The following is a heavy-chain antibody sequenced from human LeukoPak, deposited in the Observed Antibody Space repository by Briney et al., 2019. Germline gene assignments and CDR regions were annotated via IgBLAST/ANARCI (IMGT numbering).Heavy chain of an antibody. CDR1: GFTFSSYA. CDR3: ARYPRKQYYYDSSGYVYAEYFQH. V-gene: IGHV3-30*04. CDR2: ISYDGSNK. Sequence: GGSLRLSCAASGFTFSSYAMHWVRQAPGKGLEWVAVISYDGSNKYYADSVKGRFTISRDNSKNTLYLQMNSLRAEDTAVYYCARYPRKQYYYDSSGYVYAEYFQHWGQGTLVAVSS. J-gene: IGHJ1*01. D-gene: IGHD3-22*01.